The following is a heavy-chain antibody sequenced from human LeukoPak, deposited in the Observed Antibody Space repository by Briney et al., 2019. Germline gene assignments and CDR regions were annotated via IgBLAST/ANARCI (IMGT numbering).Heavy chain of an antibody. V-gene: IGHV1-69*05. CDR2: IIPIFGTA. CDR1: GCTFTSYA. Sequence: SVNVSCKASGCTFTSYAISWVRHAPGQGLEGMGGIIPIFGTANYPQKFQGRFTITTDESTSTAYMELRRLRSEDTDVYSCARGGSCSLPATPDGAYYYYLDVWGKGTTVTVSS. J-gene: IGHJ6*03. D-gene: IGHD2-2*01. CDR3: ARGGSCSLPATPDGAYYYYLDV.